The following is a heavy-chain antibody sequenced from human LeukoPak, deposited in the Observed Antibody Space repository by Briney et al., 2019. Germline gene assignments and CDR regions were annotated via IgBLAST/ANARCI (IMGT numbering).Heavy chain of an antibody. D-gene: IGHD2-2*01. Sequence: ASVTVSFKASGYTFTGYYMHWVRQAPGQGLEWMGWINPNSGGTNYAQKFQGRVTMTRDTSISTAYMELSRLRSDDTAVYYCARDRYCSSTSCYPEANWFDPWGQGTLVTVSS. J-gene: IGHJ5*02. CDR2: INPNSGGT. CDR3: ARDRYCSSTSCYPEANWFDP. V-gene: IGHV1-2*02. CDR1: GYTFTGYY.